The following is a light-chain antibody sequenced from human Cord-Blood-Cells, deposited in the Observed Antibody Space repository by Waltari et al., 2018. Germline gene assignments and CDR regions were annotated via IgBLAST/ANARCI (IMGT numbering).Light chain of an antibody. CDR2: AAS. CDR1: QSISSY. CDR3: QQSYSTLGT. J-gene: IGKJ1*01. V-gene: IGKV1-39*01. Sequence: DIHMTQSRLSLSASVGDRDTITCRESQSISSYLNWYQQKPGKAPKLLIYAASSLQSGVPARFSGSGAGTDFTLTISSLQPDDFATYYFQQSYSTLGTFGQGTKVESK.